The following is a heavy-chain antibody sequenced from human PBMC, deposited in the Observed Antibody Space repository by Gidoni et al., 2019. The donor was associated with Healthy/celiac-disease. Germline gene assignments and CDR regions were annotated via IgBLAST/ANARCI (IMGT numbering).Heavy chain of an antibody. D-gene: IGHD6-19*01. CDR1: GYTFTGYY. J-gene: IGHJ5*02. Sequence: QVQLVQSGAEVKKPGASVKVSCKASGYTFTGYYMHWVRQAPGQGLEWMGWINPNSGGTNYAQKFQGRVTMTRDTSISTAYMELSRLRSDDTAVYYCARNVQYSSGWAPGHNWFDPWGQGTLVTVSS. CDR2: INPNSGGT. CDR3: ARNVQYSSGWAPGHNWFDP. V-gene: IGHV1-2*02.